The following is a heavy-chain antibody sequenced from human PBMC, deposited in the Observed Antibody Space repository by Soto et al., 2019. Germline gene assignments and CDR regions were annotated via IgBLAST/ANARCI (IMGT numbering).Heavy chain of an antibody. Sequence: QVQLVESGGGLVKPGGSLRLSCAASGFSFSDYYMAWIRQAPGKGLEWVSYISFSTTSIYYADSVKGRFTISRDNAKNSLYLQMNSLRVEDTAVYYSARDIEPPGLFFDYWGQGILVTVSS. D-gene: IGHD6-13*01. V-gene: IGHV3-11*01. J-gene: IGHJ4*02. CDR3: ARDIEPPGLFFDY. CDR2: ISFSTTSI. CDR1: GFSFSDYY.